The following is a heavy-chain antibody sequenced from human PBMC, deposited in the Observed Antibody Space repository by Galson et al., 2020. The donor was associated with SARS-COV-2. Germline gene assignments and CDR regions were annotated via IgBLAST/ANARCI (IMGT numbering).Heavy chain of an antibody. J-gene: IGHJ4*02. CDR1: GFTFSNYV. D-gene: IGHD1-26*01. CDR3: ARGGEWELPEYFDY. CDR2: ISSDGSNS. Sequence: GESLKISCEASGFTFSNYVMHWVRQAPGKGPEWVAVISSDGSNSFYADSLKGRFTISSDNSKSTLYLQMNSLRAEDTAVYYCARGGEWELPEYFDYWGQGTLVTVSS. V-gene: IGHV3-30*04.